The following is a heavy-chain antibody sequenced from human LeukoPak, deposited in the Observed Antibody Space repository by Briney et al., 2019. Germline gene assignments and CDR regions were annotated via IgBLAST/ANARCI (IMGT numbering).Heavy chain of an antibody. J-gene: IGHJ4*02. CDR1: GFTFSDYY. CDR2: ISGSNSYI. CDR3: ARALTTLTYEGY. V-gene: IGHV3-11*06. D-gene: IGHD1-1*01. Sequence: GGSLRLSCAASGFTFSDYYMSWIRQAPGKGLEWVSSISGSNSYIFYADSVKGRFTVSRDNAKDSLYLQMNSLRAEDTAVYYCARALTTLTYEGYWGQGTLVTVSS.